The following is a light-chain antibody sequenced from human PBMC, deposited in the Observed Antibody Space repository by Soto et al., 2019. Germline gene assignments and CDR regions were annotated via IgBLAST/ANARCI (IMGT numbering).Light chain of an antibody. V-gene: IGLV2-14*01. Sequence: QSALTQPASVSGSPGQSITISCTGTSSDVGGYNYVSWYQQHPGKAPKLMIYDVSNRPSGVSNRFSGSKSGNTASLTISGLQAEDEADYYCSSYTSGSTLYVFGPGTKLTVL. CDR1: SSDVGGYNY. CDR3: SSYTSGSTLYV. CDR2: DVS. J-gene: IGLJ1*01.